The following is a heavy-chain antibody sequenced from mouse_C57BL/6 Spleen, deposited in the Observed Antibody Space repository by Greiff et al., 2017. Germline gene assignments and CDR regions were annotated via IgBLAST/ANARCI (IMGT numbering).Heavy chain of an antibody. D-gene: IGHD2-1*01. CDR1: GFNIKDYY. V-gene: IGHV14-1*01. J-gene: IGHJ3*01. CDR2: IDPEDGDT. Sequence: VQLQQSGAELVRPGASVKLSCTASGFNIKDYYMHWVKQRPEQGLEWIGRIDPEDGDTEYAPKFQGKATMTADTSSNPAYLQLSSLTSEDTAVYYCTTYGNYVAWFAYGGQGTLVTVSA. CDR3: TTYGNYVAWFAY.